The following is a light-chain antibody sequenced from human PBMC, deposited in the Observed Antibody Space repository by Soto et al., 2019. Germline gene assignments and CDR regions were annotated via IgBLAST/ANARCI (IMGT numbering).Light chain of an antibody. V-gene: IGLV2-8*01. Sequence: QSVLTQPPSASGSPGQSVTISCTGTKNDIGLYDFVSWYQHHPGKAPRLIIYEVVQRPSGVPDRFSGSKSGNTASLTVSGLQAADEADYFCKSYAGSNTYVFGSGTRSLS. J-gene: IGLJ1*01. CDR2: EVV. CDR1: KNDIGLYDF. CDR3: KSYAGSNTYV.